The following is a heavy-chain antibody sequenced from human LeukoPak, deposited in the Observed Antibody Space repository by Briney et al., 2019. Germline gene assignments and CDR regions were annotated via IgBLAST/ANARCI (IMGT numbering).Heavy chain of an antibody. Sequence: PSETLSLTCTVSGGSISSSSYYWGWIRQPPGKGLEWIGSIYYSGSTYYNPSLKSRVTISVDTSKNQFSRKLSSVTAADTAVYYCARGPNRETYYFDYWGQGTLVTVSS. J-gene: IGHJ4*02. V-gene: IGHV4-39*07. CDR1: GGSISSSSYY. CDR2: IYYSGST. D-gene: IGHD1-14*01. CDR3: ARGPNRETYYFDY.